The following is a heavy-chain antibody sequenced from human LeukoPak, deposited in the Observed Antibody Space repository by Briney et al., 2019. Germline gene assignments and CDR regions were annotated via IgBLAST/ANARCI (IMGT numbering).Heavy chain of an antibody. V-gene: IGHV4-30-4*01. CDR3: ARADYYDSRCWFDP. D-gene: IGHD3-22*01. CDR1: GGSISSGDYY. J-gene: IGHJ5*02. CDR2: IYYSGST. Sequence: SETLSLTCTVSGGSISSGDYYWSWIRQPPGKGLEWIGYIYYSGSTYYNPSLKSRVTISVDTSKNQFSLKLSSVTAADTAVYYCARADYYDSRCWFDPWGQGALVTVSS.